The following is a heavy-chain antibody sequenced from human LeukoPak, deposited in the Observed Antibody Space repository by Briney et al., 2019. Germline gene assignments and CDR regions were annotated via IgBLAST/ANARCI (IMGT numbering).Heavy chain of an antibody. Sequence: SQTLSLTCTVSGGSITSGGYYWTWTRQHPGQGLEWIGYIYYSGSTHYNPSLRSRVTMSVDTSKNQFSLKLSSVTAADTAVYYCARGGYYDSSDYYTFDYWGQGALVTVSS. D-gene: IGHD3-22*01. V-gene: IGHV4-31*03. CDR1: GGSITSGGYY. CDR3: ARGGYYDSSDYYTFDY. CDR2: IYYSGST. J-gene: IGHJ4*02.